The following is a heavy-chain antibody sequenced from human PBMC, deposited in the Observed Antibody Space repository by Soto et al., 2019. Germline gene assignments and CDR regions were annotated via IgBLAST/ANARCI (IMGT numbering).Heavy chain of an antibody. Sequence: PGESLKISCKGSGYSFTSYWIGWVRQMPGKGLEWMGIIYPGDSDTRYSPSFQGQVTISADKSISTAYLQWSSLKASDTAMYYCARDGYGNYDPYYYYGMDVWGQGTTVTVSS. CDR2: IYPGDSDT. V-gene: IGHV5-51*01. CDR3: ARDGYGNYDPYYYYGMDV. J-gene: IGHJ6*02. CDR1: GYSFTSYW. D-gene: IGHD4-17*01.